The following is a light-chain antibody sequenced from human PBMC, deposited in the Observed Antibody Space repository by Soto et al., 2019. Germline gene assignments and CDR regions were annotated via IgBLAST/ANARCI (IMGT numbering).Light chain of an antibody. V-gene: IGKV3-15*01. CDR2: GAS. J-gene: IGKJ4*01. CDR3: QQRRNWS. CDR1: HSVNSH. Sequence: MMTTQSPATLAVSAGVGVTLSCRTSHSVNSHVAWYQQKPGQAPRLLLYGASTRATGIPVRFSGSGFGTEFTLTISSLQSEDFAVYYCQQRRNWSFGGGTKVDIK.